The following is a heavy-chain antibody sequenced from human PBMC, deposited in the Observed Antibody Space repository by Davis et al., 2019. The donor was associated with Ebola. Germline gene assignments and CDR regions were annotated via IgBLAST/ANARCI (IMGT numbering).Heavy chain of an antibody. V-gene: IGHV1-69*10. CDR1: AGTFSSYA. D-gene: IGHD6-6*01. Sequence: SVKVPCKASAGTFSSYAISWVRQAPGQGLEWMGGIIPILGIANYAQKFQSRVTITADESTSTAYMELSSLRSEDTAVYYCASGLVRGESYWYFDLWGRGTLVTVSS. CDR2: IIPILGIA. CDR3: ASGLVRGESYWYFDL. J-gene: IGHJ2*01.